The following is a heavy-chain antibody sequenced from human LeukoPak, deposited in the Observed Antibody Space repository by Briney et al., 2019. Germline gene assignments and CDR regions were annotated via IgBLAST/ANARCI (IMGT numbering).Heavy chain of an antibody. Sequence: ASVKVSCKASGYTFTGYYMHWVRQAPGQGLEWMGWINPNSGGTNYAQKFQGRVTMTRDTSISTAYMELSRLRADDTAVYYCARFGHGRGPGAFDIWGQGTMVTVSS. D-gene: IGHD1-26*01. J-gene: IGHJ3*02. CDR1: GYTFTGYY. CDR3: ARFGHGRGPGAFDI. CDR2: INPNSGGT. V-gene: IGHV1-2*02.